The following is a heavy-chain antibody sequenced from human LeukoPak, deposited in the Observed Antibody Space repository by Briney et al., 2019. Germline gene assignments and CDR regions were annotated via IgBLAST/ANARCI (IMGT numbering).Heavy chain of an antibody. Sequence: GGSLRLSCAASGFPFSQYRISCVRRAPGKGLAWVANIKHDGSQKEHVDSVKGRFTISRDNAKNSLFLQRNSLRAEDTAVYFCARDSSRGDFEYWGQGTLVTVSS. CDR1: GFPFSQYR. D-gene: IGHD3-10*01. J-gene: IGHJ4*02. CDR3: ARDSSRGDFEY. V-gene: IGHV3-7*01. CDR2: IKHDGSQK.